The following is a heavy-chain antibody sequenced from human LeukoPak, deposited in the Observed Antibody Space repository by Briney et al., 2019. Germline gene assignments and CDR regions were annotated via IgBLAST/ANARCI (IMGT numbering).Heavy chain of an antibody. CDR2: IIPIFGTA. V-gene: IGHV1-69*06. CDR1: GGTFSSYA. Sequence: GASVKVSCKASGGTFSSYAISWVRQAPGQGLEWMGGIIPIFGTANYAQKFQGRVTITADKSTITAYMELSSLRSEDTAVYYCAAGIAVGXNFXRGXXXLVTVSS. J-gene: IGHJ1*01. D-gene: IGHD6-19*01. CDR3: AAGIAVGXNFX.